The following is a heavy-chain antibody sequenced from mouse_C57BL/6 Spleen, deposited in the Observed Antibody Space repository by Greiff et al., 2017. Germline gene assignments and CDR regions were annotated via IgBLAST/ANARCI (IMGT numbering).Heavy chain of an antibody. V-gene: IGHV1-82*01. CDR1: GYAFSSSW. D-gene: IGHD3-2*02. CDR2: IYPGDGDT. CDR3: ARSDSSGYDY. Sequence: QLQLQQSGPELVKPGASVKISCKASGYAFSSSWMNWVKQRPGQGLEWIGRIYPGDGDTNYNGKFKGKATLTADKSSSTAYMQLSSLTSEDSAVYFWARSDSSGYDYWGQGTTLTVSS. J-gene: IGHJ2*01.